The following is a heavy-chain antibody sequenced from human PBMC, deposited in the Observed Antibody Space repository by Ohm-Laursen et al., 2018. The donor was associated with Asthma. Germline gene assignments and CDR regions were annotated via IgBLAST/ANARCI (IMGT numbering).Heavy chain of an antibody. CDR3: ARARYYGRYDFDY. CDR1: GGSISSYY. D-gene: IGHD3-16*01. J-gene: IGHJ4*02. Sequence: SETLSLTCIVSGGSISSYYWSWIRQPPGKGLEWIGYIYYSGSTNYNPSLKSRVTISVDTSKNQFSLKLSSVTAADTAVYYCARARYYGRYDFDYWGQGTLVTVSS. CDR2: IYYSGST. V-gene: IGHV4-59*01.